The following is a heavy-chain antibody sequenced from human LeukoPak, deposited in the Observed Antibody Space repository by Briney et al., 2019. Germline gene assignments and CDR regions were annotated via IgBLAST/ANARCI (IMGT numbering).Heavy chain of an antibody. V-gene: IGHV3-21*01. CDR2: ISSSSSYI. CDR3: ARGRKVRGISSPPPNLYYFDY. CDR1: GFTFSSYS. J-gene: IGHJ4*02. Sequence: PGGSLRLSCAASGFTFSSYSMNWVRQAPGKGLEWVSSISSSSSYIYYADSVKGRFTISRDNAKNSLYLQMNSLRAEDTAVYYCARGRKVRGISSPPPNLYYFDYWGQGTLVTVSS. D-gene: IGHD6-6*01.